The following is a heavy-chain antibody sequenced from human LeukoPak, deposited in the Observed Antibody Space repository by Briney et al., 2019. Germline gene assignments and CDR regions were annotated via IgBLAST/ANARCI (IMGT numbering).Heavy chain of an antibody. Sequence: SETLSLTCTVSGGSISSYYWSWIRQPPGKGLEWIGYIYYSGSTNYNPSLKSRVTISVDTSKNQFSLKLSSVTAADTAVYYCARDTGSNYGVGAFDIWGQGTMVTVSS. CDR3: ARDTGSNYGVGAFDI. CDR2: IYYSGST. V-gene: IGHV4-59*12. J-gene: IGHJ3*02. CDR1: GGSISSYY. D-gene: IGHD4-11*01.